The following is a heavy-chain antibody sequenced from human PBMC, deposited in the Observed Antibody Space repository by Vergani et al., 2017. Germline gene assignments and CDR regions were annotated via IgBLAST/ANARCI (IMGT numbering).Heavy chain of an antibody. D-gene: IGHD3-9*01. CDR1: GYTFSNYY. CDR3: ARGDYGILTGYRY. V-gene: IGHV1-46*03. CDR2: INPSGGHK. J-gene: IGHJ4*02. Sequence: VQVVPSGAEVKKSGASVKVSCKPSGYTFSNYYMHWVRQAPGQGLEWMGIINPSGGHKNYAQKFQGRVTLTRDTSTSTVYMELSSLRSEETAIYYCARGDYGILTGYRYWGQGTLVTVSA.